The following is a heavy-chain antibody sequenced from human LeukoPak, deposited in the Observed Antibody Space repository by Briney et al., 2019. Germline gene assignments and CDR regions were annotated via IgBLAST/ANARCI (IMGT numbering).Heavy chain of an antibody. CDR3: ARDDLGYCSSTSCWRPLDY. D-gene: IGHD2-2*01. CDR1: GFTFSSYW. CDR2: IKQDGSEE. Sequence: GGSLRLSCEASGFTFSSYWMSWVRQAPGKGLEWVANIKQDGSEEYYVDSVKGRFTISRDNAKNSLYLQMNSLRAEDTAVYYCARDDLGYCSSTSCWRPLDYWGQGTLVTVSS. J-gene: IGHJ4*02. V-gene: IGHV3-7*03.